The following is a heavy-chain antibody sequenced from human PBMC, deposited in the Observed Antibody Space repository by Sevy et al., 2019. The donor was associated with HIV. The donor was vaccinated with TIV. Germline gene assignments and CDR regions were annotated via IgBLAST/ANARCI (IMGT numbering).Heavy chain of an antibody. CDR2: ISHSGSS. CDR1: GYSINSVYY. Sequence: SETLSLTCAVSGYSINSVYYWGWIRQPPGKGLEWIGSISHSGSSYYNPSLKNRVTISLEMSKNQFSLKLSSVTAADTAVYYCARGEGYTYGYEWFDPWGQGTLVTVSS. V-gene: IGHV4-38-2*01. CDR3: ARGEGYTYGYEWFDP. D-gene: IGHD5-18*01. J-gene: IGHJ5*02.